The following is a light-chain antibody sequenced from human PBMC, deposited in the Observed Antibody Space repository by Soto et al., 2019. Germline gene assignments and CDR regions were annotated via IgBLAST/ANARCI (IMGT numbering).Light chain of an antibody. V-gene: IGLV8-61*01. J-gene: IGLJ2*01. Sequence: QTVVTQEPSCSVSPGRTVTLTCGLSSGSVSTSYYPSWYQQTPGQAPRTLIYSTNTRSSGVPDRFSGSILGNKAALTITGAQADDESDYYCVLYMGSGISVFGGGTKLTFL. CDR1: SGSVSTSYY. CDR3: VLYMGSGISV. CDR2: STN.